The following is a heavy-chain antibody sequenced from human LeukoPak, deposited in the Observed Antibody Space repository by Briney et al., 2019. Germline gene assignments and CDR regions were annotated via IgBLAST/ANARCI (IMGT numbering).Heavy chain of an antibody. Sequence: GGSLRLSCAASGFTSSSYSMNWVRQAPGKGLEWVSSISSSSSYIYYADSVKGRFTISRDNAKNSLYLQMNSLRAEDTAVYYCARDRGSSWALDYYYYYMDVWGKETTVTVSS. CDR3: ARDRGSSWALDYYYYYMDV. CDR2: ISSSSSYI. CDR1: GFTSSSYS. V-gene: IGHV3-21*01. D-gene: IGHD6-13*01. J-gene: IGHJ6*03.